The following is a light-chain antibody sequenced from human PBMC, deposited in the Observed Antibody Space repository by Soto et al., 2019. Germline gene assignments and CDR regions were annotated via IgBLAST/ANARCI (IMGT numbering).Light chain of an antibody. V-gene: IGKV1-5*01. CDR1: QNINAW. J-gene: IGKJ1*01. CDR3: QQCHRYLT. CDR2: DAS. Sequence: DIHMTQSPSSLSVSVGDRVTITCRTSQNINAWLAWYQQRPGQAPKLLIYDASTVQSGVPSRFSGSGSGTEFTLTISSLQPDDIATYYCQQCHRYLTFGQGTKVDIK.